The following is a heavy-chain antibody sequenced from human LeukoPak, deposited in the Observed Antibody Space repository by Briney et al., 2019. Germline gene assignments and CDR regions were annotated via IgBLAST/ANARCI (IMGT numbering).Heavy chain of an antibody. CDR3: ARADNYGDSCDY. J-gene: IGHJ4*02. CDR1: GGTFSSYA. V-gene: IGHV1-69*05. CDR2: IIPIFGTA. D-gene: IGHD4-17*01. Sequence: SVKVSCKASGGTFSSYAISWVRQAPGQGLEWMGGIIPIFGTANYAQKFQGRVTITTDESTSTAYMELSSLRSEDTAVYYCARADNYGDSCDYWGQGTLVTVSS.